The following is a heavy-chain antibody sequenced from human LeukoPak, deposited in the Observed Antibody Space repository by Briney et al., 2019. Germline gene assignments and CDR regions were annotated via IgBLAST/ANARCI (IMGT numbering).Heavy chain of an antibody. J-gene: IGHJ4*02. CDR3: TRDGGWRDDY. D-gene: IGHD3-16*01. Sequence: GGSLRLSCAASGFTFSSYSMNWVRQAPGKGLEWVSYVSSDSTTIQYADSVKGRFTISRDYAKNSLNLQMNSLKAEDTALYYCTRDGGWRDDYWGEGTLVTVPS. V-gene: IGHV3-48*01. CDR2: VSSDSTTI. CDR1: GFTFSSYS.